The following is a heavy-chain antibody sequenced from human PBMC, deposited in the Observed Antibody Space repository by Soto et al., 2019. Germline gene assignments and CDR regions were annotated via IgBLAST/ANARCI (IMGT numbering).Heavy chain of an antibody. V-gene: IGHV4-39*01. D-gene: IGHD6-19*01. CDR3: ARAIAVAGRDYGMDV. J-gene: IGHJ6*02. CDR1: GGSISSSSYY. CDR2: IYYSGST. Sequence: XXTLSLTCTVSGGSISSSSYYWGSIRQPPGKGLEWIGSIYYSGSTYYNPSLKSRVTISVDTSKNQFSLKLSSVTAADTAVYYCARAIAVAGRDYGMDVWGQGTTVTVSS.